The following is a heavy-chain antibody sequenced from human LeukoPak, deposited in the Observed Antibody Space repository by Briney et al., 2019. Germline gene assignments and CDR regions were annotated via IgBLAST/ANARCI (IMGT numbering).Heavy chain of an antibody. Sequence: SGPTLVNPTQTLTLTCTFSGFSFNNNAETVGWIRQPPGKALEWLAVIYWNDDKRYNASLKRRLTISQDTSKNQVVLIMTNMDLVDTATYFCAHRRGGAMVQVNWGQGTLVTVSS. CDR2: IYWNDDK. V-gene: IGHV2-5*01. D-gene: IGHD1-1*01. CDR1: GFSFNNNAET. CDR3: AHRRGGAMVQVN. J-gene: IGHJ4*02.